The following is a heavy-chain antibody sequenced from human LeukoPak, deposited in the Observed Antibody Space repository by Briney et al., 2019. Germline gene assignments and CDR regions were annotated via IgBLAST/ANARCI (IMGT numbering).Heavy chain of an antibody. CDR3: ASLIAVAATGDHDAFDI. J-gene: IGHJ3*02. CDR2: ISSSSSYI. Sequence: PGGSLRLSCAASGFTFSSYAMSWVRQAPGKGLEWVSSISSSSSYIYYADSVKGRFTISRDNAKNSLYLQMNSLRAEDTAVYYCASLIAVAATGDHDAFDIWGQGTMVTVSS. CDR1: GFTFSSYA. D-gene: IGHD6-19*01. V-gene: IGHV3-21*01.